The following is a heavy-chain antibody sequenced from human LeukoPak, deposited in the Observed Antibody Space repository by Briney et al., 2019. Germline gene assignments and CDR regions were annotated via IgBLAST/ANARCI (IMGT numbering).Heavy chain of an antibody. CDR1: GYTFTGYY. Sequence: GASVKVSCKASGYTFTGYYMHWVRQAPGQGLEWMGWINPNSGGTNYAQKSQGRVTMTRAKSMSTAYMELSRLRSDDTAVYYCARVLRGIAAAGTRWFAPWGQGTLVTVSS. J-gene: IGHJ5*02. V-gene: IGHV1-2*02. CDR3: ARVLRGIAAAGTRWFAP. D-gene: IGHD6-13*01. CDR2: INPNSGGT.